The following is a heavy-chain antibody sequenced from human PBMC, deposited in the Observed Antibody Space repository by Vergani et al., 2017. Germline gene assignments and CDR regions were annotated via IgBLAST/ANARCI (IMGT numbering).Heavy chain of an antibody. CDR1: GLTISRNV. CDR3: AKSPYASGTYFLGPDY. CDR2: IGGSGANT. Sequence: EVQLLESGGDLIQPGGSLRLSCAASGLTISRNVMIWVRQAPGKGLEWVSSIGGSGANTYYADSVKGRFTISRDNSKNTLYLQMNSLRVEDTAVYYCAKSPYASGTYFLGPDYWCQGTLITVSS. D-gene: IGHD3-10*01. J-gene: IGHJ4*02. V-gene: IGHV3-23*01.